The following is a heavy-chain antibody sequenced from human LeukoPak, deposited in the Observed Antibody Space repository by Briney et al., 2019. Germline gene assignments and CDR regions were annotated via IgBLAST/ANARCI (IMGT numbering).Heavy chain of an antibody. CDR3: AKGTNYYDSSGYPG. J-gene: IGHJ4*02. CDR2: IRYDGSNK. D-gene: IGHD3-22*01. Sequence: GGSPRLSCAASGFTFSSYGMHWVRQAPGKGLEWVAFIRYDGSNKYYADSVKGRFTISRDNSKNTLYLQMNSLRAEDTAVYYCAKGTNYYDSSGYPGWGQGTLVTVSS. CDR1: GFTFSSYG. V-gene: IGHV3-30*02.